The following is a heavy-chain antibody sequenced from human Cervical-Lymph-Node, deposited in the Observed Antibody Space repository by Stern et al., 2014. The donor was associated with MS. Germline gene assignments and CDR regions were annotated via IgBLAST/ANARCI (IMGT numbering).Heavy chain of an antibody. CDR3: AAASTTSSASPFDY. J-gene: IGHJ4*02. D-gene: IGHD6-19*01. V-gene: IGHV1-2*02. Sequence: QDQLVQSGAEVKKPGASLKASCQTSRYTFTAYSFHWVRQAPGQGLQWMGWVNPNTGATTYAKQFRGRVTMTRDSSINTAYMELSRLTSDDTAVYYCAAASTTSSASPFDYWGQGTLLTVSS. CDR2: VNPNTGAT. CDR1: RYTFTAYS.